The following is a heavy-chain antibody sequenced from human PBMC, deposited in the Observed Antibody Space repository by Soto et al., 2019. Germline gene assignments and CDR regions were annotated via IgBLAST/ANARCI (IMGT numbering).Heavy chain of an antibody. V-gene: IGHV3-23*01. J-gene: IGHJ4*02. CDR1: GFTFSRNA. Sequence: GGSLRLSCAASGFTFSRNAMSWVRQAPGKGLEWVSVMSGSGGSTYYADSVTGRFTISRDNSKNTLYPQMNSLRAEDTAVYYCAKGYREYSSSWFDYWGQGTLVTVSS. CDR2: MSGSGGST. D-gene: IGHD6-13*01. CDR3: AKGYREYSSSWFDY.